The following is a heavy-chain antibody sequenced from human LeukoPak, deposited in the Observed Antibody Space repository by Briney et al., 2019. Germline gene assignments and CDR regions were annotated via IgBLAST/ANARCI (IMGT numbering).Heavy chain of an antibody. Sequence: GGSLRLSCAASGFTFSSYAMHWVRQPPGKGLEWVAVISYDGSNKYYADSVKGRFTISRDNSKNTLYLQMNSLRAEDTAVYYCARYCGGDCYPHYYYYYGMDVWGQGTTVTVSS. J-gene: IGHJ6*02. CDR3: ARYCGGDCYPHYYYYYGMDV. CDR1: GFTFSSYA. D-gene: IGHD2-21*02. CDR2: ISYDGSNK. V-gene: IGHV3-30*14.